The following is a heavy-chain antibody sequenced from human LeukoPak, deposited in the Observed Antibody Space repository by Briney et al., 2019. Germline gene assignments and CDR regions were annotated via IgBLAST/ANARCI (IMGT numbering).Heavy chain of an antibody. Sequence: SGPTLVNPTQTLTLTCTFSGFSLSTSGVGVGWIRQPPGKAPEWLALIYWDDDKRYSPSLKSRLTITKDTSKSQVVLTMTNMDPVDTATYYCAHSRRWLVLGGFDYWGQGTLVTVSS. D-gene: IGHD6-19*01. V-gene: IGHV2-5*02. CDR2: IYWDDDK. CDR1: GFSLSTSGVG. CDR3: AHSRRWLVLGGFDY. J-gene: IGHJ4*02.